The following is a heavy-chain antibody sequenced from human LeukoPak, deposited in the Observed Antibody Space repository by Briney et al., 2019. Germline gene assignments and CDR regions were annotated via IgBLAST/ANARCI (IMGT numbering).Heavy chain of an antibody. V-gene: IGHV4-30-4*01. CDR2: IYYSGST. J-gene: IGHJ4*02. CDR1: GGSISSGDYY. Sequence: SETLSLTCTVSGGSISSGDYYWSWIRQPPGKGLEWIGYIYYSGSTYYNPSLKSRVTISVDTSKNQFSLKLSSVTAADTAVYYCARVGYCSGGGCYYRYFDYWGQGTLVTVSS. CDR3: ARVGYCSGGGCYYRYFDY. D-gene: IGHD2-15*01.